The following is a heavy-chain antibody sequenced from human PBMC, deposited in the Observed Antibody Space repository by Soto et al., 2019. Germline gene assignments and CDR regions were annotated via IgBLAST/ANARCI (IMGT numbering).Heavy chain of an antibody. CDR3: ARDPSHSRGGDAFDI. J-gene: IGHJ3*02. CDR1: GFTFSSYG. D-gene: IGHD2-15*01. Sequence: GGSLRLSCAASGFTFSSYGMYWVRQAPGKGLEWVAVIWYNGSNKYYADSVKGRFTISRDNSKNTLYLQMNSLRAEDTAVYYCARDPSHSRGGDAFDIWGQGTMVTVSS. V-gene: IGHV3-33*01. CDR2: IWYNGSNK.